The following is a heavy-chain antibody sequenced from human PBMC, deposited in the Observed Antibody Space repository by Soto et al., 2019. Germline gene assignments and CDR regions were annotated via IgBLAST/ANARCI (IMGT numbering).Heavy chain of an antibody. D-gene: IGHD1-1*01. CDR3: AKSDNKPYYYSSGRDV. Sequence: GASVKVSCKASGGTFSSYAISWVRQAPGQGLEWMGGIIPIFGTANYAQKFQGRVTITADESTSTAYMELSSLRSEDTAVYYCAKSDNKPYYYSSGRDVGGKGTTVTVSS. V-gene: IGHV1-69*13. J-gene: IGHJ6*04. CDR1: GGTFSSYA. CDR2: IIPIFGTA.